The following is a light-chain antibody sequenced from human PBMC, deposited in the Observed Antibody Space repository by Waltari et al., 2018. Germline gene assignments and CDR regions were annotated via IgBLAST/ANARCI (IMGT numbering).Light chain of an antibody. J-gene: IGLJ7*01. V-gene: IGLV3-9*01. Sequence: SYDLTQPLSVSVALGQTARITWGGNNIGGKNVHWYQQKQGQAPLLVIYRDKNRPSRIPERFSGSNSENTATLTITGAQGADEADYYCQVWDSSTAVFGGGTQLTVL. CDR3: QVWDSSTAV. CDR1: NIGGKN. CDR2: RDK.